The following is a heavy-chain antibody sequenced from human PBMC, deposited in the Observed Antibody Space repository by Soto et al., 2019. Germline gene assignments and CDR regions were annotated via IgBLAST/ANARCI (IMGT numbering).Heavy chain of an antibody. CDR2: IIPIFGTA. CDR3: ARGIWRDAFDI. V-gene: IGHV1-69*13. CDR1: GGTFSSYA. J-gene: IGHJ3*02. D-gene: IGHD2-15*01. Sequence: SVKLSCEASGGTFSSYAIRRVRQAPGQGLEWMGGIIPIFGTANYAQKFQGRVTITADESTSTAYMELSGLRSEDTAVYYCARGIWRDAFDIWGQGTMVTVS.